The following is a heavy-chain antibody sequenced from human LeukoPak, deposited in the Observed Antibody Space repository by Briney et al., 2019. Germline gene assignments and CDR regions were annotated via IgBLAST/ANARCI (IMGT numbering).Heavy chain of an antibody. Sequence: SETLSLTCAVSGGSISSGGYSWSWIRQPPGKGLEWVGYIYHSGSTYYNPSLKSRVTISVDRSKNQFSLKLSSVTAADTAVYYCARAPGYSSSWYYFDYWGQGTLVTVSS. V-gene: IGHV4-30-2*01. J-gene: IGHJ4*02. D-gene: IGHD6-13*01. CDR1: GGSISSGGYS. CDR3: ARAPGYSSSWYYFDY. CDR2: IYHSGST.